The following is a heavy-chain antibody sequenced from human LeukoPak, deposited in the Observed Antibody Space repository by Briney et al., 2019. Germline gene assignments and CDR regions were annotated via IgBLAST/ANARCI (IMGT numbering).Heavy chain of an antibody. V-gene: IGHV3-72*01. CDR2: IGDRVNAYTT. CDR3: TRRRFYFDY. Sequence: GGSLRLSCAASGFTFSDHYMDWVRQAPGKGLEWVGRIGDRVNAYTTEYAASVKGRFTISRDDSKNSMYLQMNSLKTEDTAVYYCTRRRFYFDYWGQGILVTVPS. CDR1: GFTFSDHY. J-gene: IGHJ4*02.